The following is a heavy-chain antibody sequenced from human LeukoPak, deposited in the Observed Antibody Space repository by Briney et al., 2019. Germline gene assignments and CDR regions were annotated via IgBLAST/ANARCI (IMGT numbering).Heavy chain of an antibody. CDR3: AGIVVVPAAPANY. V-gene: IGHV4-30-4*08. CDR1: GGSISSGDYY. CDR2: IYYSGST. J-gene: IGHJ4*02. D-gene: IGHD2-2*01. Sequence: SETLSLTCTVSGGSISSGDYYWSWIRQPPGKGLEWIGYIYYSGSTYYNPSLESRVTISVDTSKNQFSLKLSSVTAADTAVYYCAGIVVVPAAPANYWGQGTLVTVSS.